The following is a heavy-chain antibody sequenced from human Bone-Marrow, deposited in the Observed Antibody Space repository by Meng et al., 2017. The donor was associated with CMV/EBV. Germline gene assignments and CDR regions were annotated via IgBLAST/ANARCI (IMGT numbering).Heavy chain of an antibody. J-gene: IGHJ4*02. V-gene: IGHV1-69*05. CDR3: ARGWTTVVTGPYDDY. CDR1: GGTFSSYA. CDR2: IIPIFGTA. Sequence: SVKVSCKASGGTFSSYAISWVRQAPGQGLEWMGGIIPIFGTANYAQKFQGRVTMTRNTSISTAYMELSSLRSEDTAVYYCARGWTTVVTGPYDDYWGQGTLVTVSS. D-gene: IGHD4-23*01.